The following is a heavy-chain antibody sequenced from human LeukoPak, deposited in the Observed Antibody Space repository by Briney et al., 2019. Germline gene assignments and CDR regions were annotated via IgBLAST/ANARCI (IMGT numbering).Heavy chain of an antibody. V-gene: IGHV4-38-2*02. CDR3: ARVITVRGVIFDY. D-gene: IGHD3-16*01. CDR1: GYSISSGYY. J-gene: IGHJ4*02. CDR2: IDHSGST. Sequence: SETLSLTCTVSGYSISSGYYWGWLRQPPGKGLEWTGIIDHSGSTYYNPSLKSRITISVDTSKNQFSLKLSSVTAADTAVYYCARVITVRGVIFDYWGQGTLVTVSS.